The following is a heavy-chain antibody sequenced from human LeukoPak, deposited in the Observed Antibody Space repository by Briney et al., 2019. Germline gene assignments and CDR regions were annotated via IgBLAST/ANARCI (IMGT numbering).Heavy chain of an antibody. D-gene: IGHD2-2*01. CDR3: AKDQIIVVVPAALADY. CDR1: GFTFSSYA. Sequence: GGSLRLSCAASGFTFSSYAMIWVRQAPGKGLEWVSAISGSGGSTYYADSVKGRFTISRDNSKNTLYLQMNSLRAEDTAVYYCAKDQIIVVVPAALADYWGQGTLVTVSS. CDR2: ISGSGGST. J-gene: IGHJ4*02. V-gene: IGHV3-23*01.